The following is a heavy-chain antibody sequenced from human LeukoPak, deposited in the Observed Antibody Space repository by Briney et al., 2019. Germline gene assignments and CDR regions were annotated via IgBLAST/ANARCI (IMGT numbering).Heavy chain of an antibody. Sequence: GGSLRLSCAASGLTFRNYGMSWVRQAPGKGLEWVSAISNSGGNTYYADSVKGRFTISGDNSKNTLFLQMNSLRAEDRAVYYCAKDSLRTVPKASFDSWGQGTLVTVSS. V-gene: IGHV3-23*01. D-gene: IGHD2-2*01. CDR1: GLTFRNYG. CDR3: AKDSLRTVPKASFDS. CDR2: ISNSGGNT. J-gene: IGHJ4*02.